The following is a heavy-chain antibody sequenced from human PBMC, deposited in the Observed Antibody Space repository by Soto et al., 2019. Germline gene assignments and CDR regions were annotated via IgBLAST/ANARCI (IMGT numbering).Heavy chain of an antibody. CDR1: GGSISSSNW. CDR2: IYHSGST. Sequence: SETLSLTCAVSGGSISSSNWWSWVRQPPGKGLEWIGEIYHSGSTNYNPSLKSRVTISVDKSKNQFSLKLSSVTAADTAVYYCARGGGVGAAHSKASQNWFDPWGQGTLVTVSS. V-gene: IGHV4-4*02. D-gene: IGHD1-26*01. CDR3: ARGGGVGAAHSKASQNWFDP. J-gene: IGHJ5*02.